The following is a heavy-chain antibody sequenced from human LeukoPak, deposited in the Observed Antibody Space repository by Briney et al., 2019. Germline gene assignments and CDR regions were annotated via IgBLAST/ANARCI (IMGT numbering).Heavy chain of an antibody. J-gene: IGHJ4*02. V-gene: IGHV3-7*01. Sequence: GGSLRLSCAASGFTFSSYSMNWVRQAPGKGLEWVANIKQDGSEKYSVDSVRGRFTISRDNAKNSLYLQMNSLRAEDTAVYYCAGGSHFDYWGQGTLVAVSS. CDR2: IKQDGSEK. CDR3: AGGSHFDY. CDR1: GFTFSSYS.